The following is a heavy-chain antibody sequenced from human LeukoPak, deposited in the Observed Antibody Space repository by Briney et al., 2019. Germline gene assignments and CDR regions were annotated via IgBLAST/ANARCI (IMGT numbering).Heavy chain of an antibody. Sequence: SETLSLTCTVSGGSISSYYWSWIRQPAGKGLEWIGRIYTSGSTNYNPSLKSRVTMSVDTSKNQFSLKLSSVTAADTAVYYCARDTPYYGSGSYYNPIDYWGQGTLVTVSS. V-gene: IGHV4-4*07. CDR3: ARDTPYYGSGSYYNPIDY. CDR1: GGSISSYY. J-gene: IGHJ4*02. CDR2: IYTSGST. D-gene: IGHD3-10*01.